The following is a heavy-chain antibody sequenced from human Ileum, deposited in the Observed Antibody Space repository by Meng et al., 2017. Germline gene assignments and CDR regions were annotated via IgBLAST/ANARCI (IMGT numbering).Heavy chain of an antibody. CDR3: ARERQDNRWFDP. J-gene: IGHJ5*02. Sequence: EVQLVESGGDLVKPGGSLRRYCAASGFTFSSYSMNWVRQAPGKGLEWVSSISSSSSYIYYADSLKGRFTISRDNAKNSLYLQMNSLRAEDTAVYYCARERQDNRWFDPWGQGTLVTVSS. V-gene: IGHV3-21*01. CDR2: ISSSSSYI. CDR1: GFTFSSYS. D-gene: IGHD1-1*01.